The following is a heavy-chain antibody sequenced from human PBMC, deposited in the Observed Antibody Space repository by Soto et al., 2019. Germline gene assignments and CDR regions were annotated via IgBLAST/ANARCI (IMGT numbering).Heavy chain of an antibody. Sequence: QVQLVQSGAEVKKPGSSVKVSCKASGVTFGSYAISWVRQAPGQGLEWMGGIIPIPGTANYAQKFQGRVTIAADESTSTAYMELSSLRSEDTAVYYCARSQGSSTSLEIYYYYYYGMDVWGQGNRVTVSS. CDR1: GVTFGSYA. CDR3: ARSQGSSTSLEIYYYYYYGMDV. CDR2: IIPIPGTA. D-gene: IGHD2-2*01. J-gene: IGHJ6*01. V-gene: IGHV1-69*01.